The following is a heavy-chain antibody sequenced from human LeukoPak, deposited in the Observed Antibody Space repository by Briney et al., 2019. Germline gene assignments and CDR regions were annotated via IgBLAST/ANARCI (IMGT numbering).Heavy chain of an antibody. Sequence: ASVKVSCKASGYTFTSYGISWVRQAPGQGLEWMGWINPNSGGTNYAQKFQGRVTMTRDTSISTAYMELSRLRSDDTAVYYCARDGIGGYSYADYWGQGTLVTVSS. V-gene: IGHV1-2*02. CDR1: GYTFTSYG. J-gene: IGHJ4*02. CDR2: INPNSGGT. CDR3: ARDGIGGYSYADY. D-gene: IGHD5-18*01.